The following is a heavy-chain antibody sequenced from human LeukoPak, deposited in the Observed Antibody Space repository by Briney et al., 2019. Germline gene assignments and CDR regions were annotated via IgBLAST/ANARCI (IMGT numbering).Heavy chain of an antibody. D-gene: IGHD6-19*01. V-gene: IGHV3-53*04. CDR3: ARVGVGTVAGNYFDD. CDR1: GFPVSSSY. J-gene: IGHJ4*02. Sequence: GGSLRLSCTASGFPVSSSYMTWVRQAPGKGLQWVSLIYGGGDTFYADSVKGRFTISRHNFENTLYLQMNNLRAEDTAVCYCARVGVGTVAGNYFDDWGQGTLVTVSS. CDR2: IYGGGDT.